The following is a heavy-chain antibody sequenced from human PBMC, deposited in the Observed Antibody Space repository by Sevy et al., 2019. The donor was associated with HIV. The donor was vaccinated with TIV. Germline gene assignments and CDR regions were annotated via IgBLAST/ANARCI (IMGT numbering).Heavy chain of an antibody. V-gene: IGHV3-48*02. D-gene: IGHD1-26*01. Sequence: GGYLRLSCAASGFTFSSYSMNWVRQAPGKGLEWVSYITFSSATMYYADSVKGRFTISRDNAQNSLYLQMNSLRDEDTAVHYCARTLRHTYRTTSGRYFDYWGQGTMVTVSS. CDR2: ITFSSATM. J-gene: IGHJ4*02. CDR3: ARTLRHTYRTTSGRYFDY. CDR1: GFTFSSYS.